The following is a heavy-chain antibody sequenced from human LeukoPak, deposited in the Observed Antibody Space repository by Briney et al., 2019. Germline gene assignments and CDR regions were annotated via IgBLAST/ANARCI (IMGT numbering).Heavy chain of an antibody. Sequence: QPGGSLRLSCAASGFTFNSYAMSWVRQAPGKGLEWVGRIRIKANSYATAYAASVKGRFTISRDDSKNTAFLQMNSLKTEDTAVYYCTRLEEVPAIVRAFDIWGQGTMVTVAS. CDR1: GFTFNSYA. CDR3: TRLEEVPAIVRAFDI. J-gene: IGHJ3*02. V-gene: IGHV3-73*01. D-gene: IGHD3-16*02. CDR2: IRIKANSYAT.